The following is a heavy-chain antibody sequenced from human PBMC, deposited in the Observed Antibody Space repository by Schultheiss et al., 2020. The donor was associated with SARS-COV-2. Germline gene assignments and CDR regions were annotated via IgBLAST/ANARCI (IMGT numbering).Heavy chain of an antibody. J-gene: IGHJ6*02. Sequence: SVKVSCKASGYTFTGYYMHWVRQAPGQGLEWMGGIIPIFGTANYAQKFQGRVTITADKSTSTAYMELSRLRSDDTAVYYCASAQLVGYGMDVWGQGTTVTVSS. D-gene: IGHD6-6*01. CDR2: IIPIFGTA. CDR3: ASAQLVGYGMDV. CDR1: GYTFTGYY. V-gene: IGHV1-69*06.